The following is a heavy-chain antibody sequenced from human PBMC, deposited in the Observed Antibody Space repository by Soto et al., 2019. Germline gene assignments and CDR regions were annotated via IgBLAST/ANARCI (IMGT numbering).Heavy chain of an antibody. D-gene: IGHD3-22*01. CDR3: AKDHRYYDSSGDYFDY. CDR2: ISYDGSNK. V-gene: IGHV3-30*18. Sequence: GGSLRLSCAASGFTFSSYGIHWVRQAPGKGLEWVAVISYDGSNKYYADSVKGRFTISRDNSKNTLYLQMNSLRAEDTAVYYCAKDHRYYDSSGDYFDYWGQGTLVTVSS. J-gene: IGHJ4*02. CDR1: GFTFSSYG.